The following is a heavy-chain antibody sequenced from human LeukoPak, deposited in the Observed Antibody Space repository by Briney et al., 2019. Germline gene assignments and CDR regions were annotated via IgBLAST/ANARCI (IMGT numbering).Heavy chain of an antibody. J-gene: IGHJ4*02. CDR3: ARDPRGSYFYYFDY. V-gene: IGHV3-30-3*01. D-gene: IGHD1-26*01. Sequence: PGGSLRLSCAASGFTFSSYAMHWVRQAPGKGLEWVAVISYDGSNKYCADSVKGRFTISRDNSKNTLYLQMNSLRAEDTAVYYCARDPRGSYFYYFDYWGQGTLVTVSS. CDR2: ISYDGSNK. CDR1: GFTFSSYA.